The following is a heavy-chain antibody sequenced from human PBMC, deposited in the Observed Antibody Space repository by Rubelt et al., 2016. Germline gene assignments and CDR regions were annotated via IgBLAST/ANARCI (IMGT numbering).Heavy chain of an antibody. D-gene: IGHD5-12*01. J-gene: IGHJ6*02. CDR3: AGDTPDPGSGCSHYYGEDV. V-gene: IGHV4-59*01. Sequence: QVQLQESGPRLVRPSETLSLTCTVSGGSISSYYWSWIRQPPGKGLEWIGYTYYGGNTNYNASLKSRVTISLDTSENQSSLKLHSFTAADTAVDYGAGDTPDPGSGCSHYYGEDVSGQGTTVTVSS. CDR2: TYYGGNT. CDR1: GGSISSYY.